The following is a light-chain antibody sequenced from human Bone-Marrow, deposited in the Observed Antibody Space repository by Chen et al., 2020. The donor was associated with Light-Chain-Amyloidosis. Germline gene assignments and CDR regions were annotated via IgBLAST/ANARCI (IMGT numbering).Light chain of an antibody. CDR2: RDT. Sequence: SYELTQPPSVSVSPGQTARITCSGDDLPTKYAYWYQQKPGQAPVLVIHRDTERPSCLSERFSGSRSGTTATLTLSGVQAEDEADYHCQSADSSGTSEVIFGGGTKLTVL. J-gene: IGLJ2*01. V-gene: IGLV3-25*03. CDR3: QSADSSGTSEVI. CDR1: DLPTKY.